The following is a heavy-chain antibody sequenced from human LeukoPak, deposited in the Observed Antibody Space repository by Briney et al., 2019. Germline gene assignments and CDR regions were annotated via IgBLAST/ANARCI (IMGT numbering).Heavy chain of an antibody. CDR2: ISSSSSNI. J-gene: IGHJ6*04. D-gene: IGHD3-3*01. Sequence: PLGSLRLSRAPPGYTLTSYSMSPGRQAREEGLRCDSDISSSSSNIYYADSVKGRFTISRDNAKYSLYLQMNSLRAEDTAVYYCARIPGADFWSIMDVWGKGTTVTVSS. CDR3: ARIPGADFWSIMDV. V-gene: IGHV3-21*01. CDR1: GYTLTSYS.